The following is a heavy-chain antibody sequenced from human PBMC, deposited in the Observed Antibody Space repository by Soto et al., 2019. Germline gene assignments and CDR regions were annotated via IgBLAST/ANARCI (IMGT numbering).Heavy chain of an antibody. D-gene: IGHD3-22*01. CDR1: GFTFNNAW. J-gene: IGHJ1*01. V-gene: IGHV3-15*01. CDR3: TTATTMIAQLAEYFQH. Sequence: SGGSLRLSCAASGFTFNNAWMSWVRQAPGKGLEWVGRIRSKTDCGTTDYAAPVKGRFTISRDDSKNTLYLKMNSLKTEDTAVYYCTTATTMIAQLAEYFQHWGQGTLVTVSS. CDR2: IRSKTDCGTT.